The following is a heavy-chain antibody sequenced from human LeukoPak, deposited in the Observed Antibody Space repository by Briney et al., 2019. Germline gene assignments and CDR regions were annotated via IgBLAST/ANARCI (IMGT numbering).Heavy chain of an antibody. D-gene: IGHD1-26*01. V-gene: IGHV3-30*04. CDR2: ISYDGSNK. Sequence: GGSLRLSCAASGFTFSSYAMHWVRQAPGKGLEWVAVISYDGSNKYYADSVKGRFTISRDNSKNTLYLQMNSLRAEDTAVYYCARVRMGATYYFDYWGQGTLVTVSS. J-gene: IGHJ4*02. CDR3: ARVRMGATYYFDY. CDR1: GFTFSSYA.